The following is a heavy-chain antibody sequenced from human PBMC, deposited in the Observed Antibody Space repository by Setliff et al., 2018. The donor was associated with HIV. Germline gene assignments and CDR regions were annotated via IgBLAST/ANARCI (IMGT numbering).Heavy chain of an antibody. D-gene: IGHD3-10*01. V-gene: IGHV1-69*13. CDR1: GGPFTSA. Sequence: AVKVSCKASGGPFTSAFNWVRQAPGQGLEWMGGIIPIFGTANYTQNFGGRVTITADQSTTTSYLQLNSLRFEDTAIYYCASDSPAARFEELEDHYYYFMDVWGKGTTVTVSS. CDR3: ASDSPAARFEELEDHYYYFMDV. J-gene: IGHJ6*03. CDR2: IIPIFGTA.